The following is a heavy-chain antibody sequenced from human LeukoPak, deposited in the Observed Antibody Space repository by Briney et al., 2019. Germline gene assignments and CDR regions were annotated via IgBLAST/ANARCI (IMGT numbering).Heavy chain of an antibody. J-gene: IGHJ6*02. V-gene: IGHV1-2*06. CDR2: INPNSGGT. D-gene: IGHD2-15*01. CDR3: ARDPLLGYYYYYYGMDV. Sequence: ASVKVSCTASGYTFTGYYMHWVRQAPGQGLEWMGRINPNSGGTNYAQKFQGRVTMTRDTSISTAYMELSRLRSDDTAVYYCARDPLLGYYYYYYGMDVWGQGTTVTVSS. CDR1: GYTFTGYY.